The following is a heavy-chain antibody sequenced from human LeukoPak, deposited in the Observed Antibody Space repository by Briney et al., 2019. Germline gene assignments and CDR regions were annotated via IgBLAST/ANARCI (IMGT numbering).Heavy chain of an antibody. CDR1: GFTFSSYG. CDR3: ARAITRYCSGGSSYLIDY. CDR2: IWYDGSNK. J-gene: IGHJ4*02. Sequence: GGSLRLSCAASGFTFSSYGMHWVRQAPGKGLEWVAVIWYDGSNKYYADSVKGRFTISRDNSKNTLYLQMNSLRAEDTAVYYCARAITRYCSGGSSYLIDYWGQGTLVTVSS. V-gene: IGHV3-33*01. D-gene: IGHD2-15*01.